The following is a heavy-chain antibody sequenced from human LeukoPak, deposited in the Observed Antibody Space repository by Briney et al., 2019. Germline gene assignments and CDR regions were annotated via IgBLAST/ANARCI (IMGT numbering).Heavy chain of an antibody. CDR2: IYSGGST. CDR3: ARDKSNPPYYYYGMDV. J-gene: IGHJ6*02. CDR1: GFTVSSNY. Sequence: HPGGSLRLSCAASGFTVSSNYMSWVRQAPGKGLEWVSVIYSGGSTYYADSVKGRFTISRDNSKNTLYLQMNSLRAEDTAVYYCARDKSNPPYYYYGMDVWGQGTTVTVSS. V-gene: IGHV3-66*01.